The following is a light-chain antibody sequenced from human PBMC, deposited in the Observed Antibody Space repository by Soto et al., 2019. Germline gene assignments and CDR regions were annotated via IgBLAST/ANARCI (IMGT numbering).Light chain of an antibody. CDR3: HQYGKSPRT. V-gene: IGKV3-20*01. Sequence: DIVLTQSPGTLSLSPGERVTLSCRASQIVTGDYLAWYHQAPGQAPRLLIYGAFNRATGISDRFSGSGSGTDFTLSISKLEPRDFGVYFCHQYGKSPRTFGQGTKVDIK. J-gene: IGKJ1*01. CDR1: QIVTGDY. CDR2: GAF.